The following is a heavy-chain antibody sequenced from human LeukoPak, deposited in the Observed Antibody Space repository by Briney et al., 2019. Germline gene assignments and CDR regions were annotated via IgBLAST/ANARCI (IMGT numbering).Heavy chain of an antibody. CDR2: IIRIFGTA. CDR3: ARVVYSGYDFLSYWFDP. J-gene: IGHJ5*02. Sequence: SVKVSCKASGGTFSSYAISWVRQAPGQGLEWMGGIIRIFGTANYAQKFQGRVTITTDESTSTAYMELSSLRSEDTAVYYCARVVYSGYDFLSYWFDPWGQGTLVTVSS. D-gene: IGHD5-12*01. CDR1: GGTFSSYA. V-gene: IGHV1-69*05.